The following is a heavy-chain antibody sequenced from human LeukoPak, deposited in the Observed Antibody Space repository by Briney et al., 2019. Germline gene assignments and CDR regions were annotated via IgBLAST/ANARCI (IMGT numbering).Heavy chain of an antibody. CDR2: IKQDGSEK. CDR3: ASEGTITIFGVVI. CDR1: GFTFSSYW. J-gene: IGHJ4*02. D-gene: IGHD3-3*01. V-gene: IGHV3-7*01. Sequence: PGGSLRLSCAASGFTFSSYWMSWVRQAPGKGLEWVANIKQDGSEKYYVDSVKGRFTISRDNAKNSLYLQMNSLRAEDTAVYYCASEGTITIFGVVIWGQGTLVTVSP.